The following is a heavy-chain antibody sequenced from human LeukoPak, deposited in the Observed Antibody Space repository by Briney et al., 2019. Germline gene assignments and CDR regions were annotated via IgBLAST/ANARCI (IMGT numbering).Heavy chain of an antibody. D-gene: IGHD3-3*01. CDR2: IYYSGST. J-gene: IGHJ5*02. CDR3: ARHRLRFWSSRNWFDP. V-gene: IGHV4-59*08. CDR1: GGSISSYY. Sequence: SETLSLTCTVSGGSISSYYWCWIQQPPGEGLEWIGYIYYSGSTNYNPSLKSRVTISVDTSKNQFSLKLSSVTAADTAVYYCARHRLRFWSSRNWFDPWGQGTLVTVSS.